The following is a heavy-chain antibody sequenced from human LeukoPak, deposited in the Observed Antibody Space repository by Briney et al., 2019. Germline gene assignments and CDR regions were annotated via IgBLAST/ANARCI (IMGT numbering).Heavy chain of an antibody. J-gene: IGHJ3*01. V-gene: IGHV4-4*07. CDR2: IYNSEIT. CDR1: GRSISSYY. Sequence: PSETLSLTCTVSGRSISSYYLSWIRQPAGRGLEWIGRIYNSEITNYNPSLRSRVTMSLDTSKNRFSLRLSSVTAADTAVYYCARPLVNYCDVLTDYYKQPFDAFDLWGQGTLVTVSS. D-gene: IGHD3-9*01. CDR3: ARPLVNYCDVLTDYYKQPFDAFDL.